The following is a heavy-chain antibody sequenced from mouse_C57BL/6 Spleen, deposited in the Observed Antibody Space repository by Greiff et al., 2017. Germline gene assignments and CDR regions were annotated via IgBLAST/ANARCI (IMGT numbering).Heavy chain of an antibody. CDR1: GFSLTSYG. CDR3: ARESIYYGSSYAMDY. CDR2: IWSGGST. Sequence: VKLMESGPGLVQPSQSLSITCTVSGFSLTSYGVHWVRQSPGKGLEWLGVIWSGGSTDYNAAFISRLSISKDNSKSQVFFKMNSLQADDTAIYYCARESIYYGSSYAMDYWGQGTSVTVSS. J-gene: IGHJ4*01. V-gene: IGHV2-2*01. D-gene: IGHD1-1*01.